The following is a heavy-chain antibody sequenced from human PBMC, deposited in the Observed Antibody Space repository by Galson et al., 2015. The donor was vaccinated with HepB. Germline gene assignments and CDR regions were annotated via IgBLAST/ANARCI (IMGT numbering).Heavy chain of an antibody. D-gene: IGHD6-19*01. CDR1: GGTFSSYA. V-gene: IGHV1-69*04. CDR2: IIPILGIA. CDR3: ASSGSGSTEYYFDY. J-gene: IGHJ4*02. Sequence: SVKVSCKASGGTFSSYAISWVRQAPGQGLEWMGRIIPILGIANYAQKFQGRVTIIADKSTSTAYMELSSLRSEDTAVYYCASSGSGSTEYYFDYWGQGTLVTVSS.